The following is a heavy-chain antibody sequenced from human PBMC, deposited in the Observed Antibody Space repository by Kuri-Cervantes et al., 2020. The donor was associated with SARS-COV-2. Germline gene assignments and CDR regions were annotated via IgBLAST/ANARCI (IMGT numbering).Heavy chain of an antibody. V-gene: IGHV4-39*07. Sequence: ESLKISCTVSGGSISIYYWGWIRQPPGKGLEWIGSIYHSGSTYYNPSLKSRVTRSVDTSKNQFSLKLGSVTAADTAVYYCARASAGYSSGKGSLDYWGQGTLVTVSS. CDR2: IYHSGST. CDR1: GGSISIYY. CDR3: ARASAGYSSGKGSLDY. J-gene: IGHJ4*01. D-gene: IGHD6-19*01.